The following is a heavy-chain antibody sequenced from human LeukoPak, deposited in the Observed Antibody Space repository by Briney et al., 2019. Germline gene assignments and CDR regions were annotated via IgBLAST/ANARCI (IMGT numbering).Heavy chain of an antibody. J-gene: IGHJ5*02. Sequence: QASETLSLTCTVSGDSITSFNWAWIRQPAGKGLEWMGQIRASSGTNYNPSLKSRLTMSVGTSKRQISLNLASVTAADTAVYYCARDLHNLGWVDPWGQGILVIVSS. CDR3: ARDLHNLGWVDP. CDR1: GDSITSFN. V-gene: IGHV4-4*07. CDR2: IRASSGT.